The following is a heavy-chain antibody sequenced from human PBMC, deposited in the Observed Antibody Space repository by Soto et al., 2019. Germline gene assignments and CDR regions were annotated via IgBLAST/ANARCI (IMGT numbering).Heavy chain of an antibody. V-gene: IGHV4-30-2*06. CDR3: ARDYYGMDV. CDR2: TYQSGSA. Sequence: SETLSLTCTVSGGSISSGGYSWTWIRQSPGKGLEWIGYTYQSGSAYSNPSLKSRVTISVDRSKNQFSLNLTSVTAADTAVYYCARDYYGMDVWGQGTTVTVSS. J-gene: IGHJ6*02. CDR1: GGSISSGGYS.